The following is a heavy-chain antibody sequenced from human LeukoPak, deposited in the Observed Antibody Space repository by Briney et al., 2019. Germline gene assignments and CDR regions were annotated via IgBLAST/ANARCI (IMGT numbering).Heavy chain of an antibody. D-gene: IGHD2-21*02. Sequence: SVKVSCKASGGTFSSNAISWVRQAPGQGLECMGRIIPIFGIANYAQTFQGRVTITADKSTSTAYMELSSLRSEDTAVYYCARGPSSVVTAANWFDPWGQGTLVTVSS. CDR2: IIPIFGIA. CDR3: ARGPSSVVTAANWFDP. V-gene: IGHV1-69*04. J-gene: IGHJ5*02. CDR1: GGTFSSNA.